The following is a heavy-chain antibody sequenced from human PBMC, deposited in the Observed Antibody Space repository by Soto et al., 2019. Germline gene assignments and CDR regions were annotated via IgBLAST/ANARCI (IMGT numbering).Heavy chain of an antibody. Sequence: SETLSLTCTVSGGSISSGDYYWSWIRQPPGEGLEWIGYIYYSGSTYYNPSLKSRVTISVDTSKNQFSLKLSSVTAADTAVYYCARVAYSYGYGVDYWGQGTLVTVS. J-gene: IGHJ4*02. CDR2: IYYSGST. D-gene: IGHD5-18*01. V-gene: IGHV4-30-4*01. CDR3: ARVAYSYGYGVDY. CDR1: GGSISSGDYY.